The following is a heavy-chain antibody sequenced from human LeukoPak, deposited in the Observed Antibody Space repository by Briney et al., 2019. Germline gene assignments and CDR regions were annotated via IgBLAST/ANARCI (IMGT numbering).Heavy chain of an antibody. D-gene: IGHD5-12*01. J-gene: IGHJ4*02. CDR3: ASSKWLRLPSEV. V-gene: IGHV3-30*04. CDR2: ISYDGSNK. Sequence: GGSLRLYCAASGFTFSSYAMHWVRQAPGRGLEWVAVISYDGSNKYYADSVKGRFTISRDNSKNTLYLQMNSLRAEDTAVYYCASSKWLRLPSEVWGQGTLVTVSS. CDR1: GFTFSSYA.